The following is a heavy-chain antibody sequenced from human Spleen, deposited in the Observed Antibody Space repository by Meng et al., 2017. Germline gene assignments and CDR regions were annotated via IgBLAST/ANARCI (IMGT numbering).Heavy chain of an antibody. J-gene: IGHJ4*02. V-gene: IGHV3-23*01. Sequence: EVQLLESGGGLVQPGGSLRLSCAASGFTFSNYAMGWVRLTPGKGLEWVSSIRNRGTNTYYADSVKGRLTISRDNSKNTLYLQMNSLRAEDTAVYYCVPRTTYFDSWGLGTLVTVSS. CDR3: VPRTTYFDS. D-gene: IGHD4-11*01. CDR1: GFTFSNYA. CDR2: IRNRGTNT.